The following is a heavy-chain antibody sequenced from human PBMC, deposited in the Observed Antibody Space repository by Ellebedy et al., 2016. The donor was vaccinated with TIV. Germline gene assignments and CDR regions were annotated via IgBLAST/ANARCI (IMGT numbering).Heavy chain of an antibody. Sequence: AASVKVSCKASGYTFTTYGITWVRQAPGQGLEWVGWINPNSGDTNYAQKLQGRVTMTGDTSISTAYMELSRLRSDDTAVYYCARSPRGPYSSGWYAHDYWGQGTLVTVSS. D-gene: IGHD6-19*01. CDR1: GYTFTTYG. CDR2: INPNSGDT. CDR3: ARSPRGPYSSGWYAHDY. V-gene: IGHV1-2*02. J-gene: IGHJ4*02.